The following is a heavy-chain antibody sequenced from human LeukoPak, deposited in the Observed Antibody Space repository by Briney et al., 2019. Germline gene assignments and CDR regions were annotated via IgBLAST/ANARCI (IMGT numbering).Heavy chain of an antibody. CDR1: GYTFTGYY. J-gene: IGHJ6*03. V-gene: IGHV1-2*02. CDR2: INPNSGGT. D-gene: IGHD3-3*01. CDR3: ARTYDSYYYMDV. Sequence: ASVKVSCKASGYTFTGYYMHWVRQAPGQGLEWMGWINPNSGGTNYAQKFQGRVTMTRDTSISTAYMELSRLRSDDTAVYYCARTYDSYYYMDVWGKGTTVTVSS.